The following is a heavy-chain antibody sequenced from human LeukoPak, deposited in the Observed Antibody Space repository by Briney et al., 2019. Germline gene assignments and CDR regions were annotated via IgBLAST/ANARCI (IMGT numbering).Heavy chain of an antibody. Sequence: SETLSLTCSVSGGSISSSSYYWGWIRQPPGKGLEWIGSIYYSGSTYYNPSLKSRVTISVDTSKNQFSLKLSSVTAADTAVYYCARVRAPYYYYYYMDVWGKGTTVTVSS. V-gene: IGHV4-39*07. J-gene: IGHJ6*03. CDR2: IYYSGST. CDR1: GGSISSSSYY. CDR3: ARVRAPYYYYYYMDV.